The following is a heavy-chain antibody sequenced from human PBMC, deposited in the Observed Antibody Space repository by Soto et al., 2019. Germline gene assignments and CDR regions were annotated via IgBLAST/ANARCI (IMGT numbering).Heavy chain of an antibody. V-gene: IGHV3-30*18. J-gene: IGHJ6*02. CDR3: AKVRVRGVIITNYGMDV. Sequence: AGGSLRLSCAASGFSFSSYGMHWVRQAPGKGLEWVAGTSHDGSNKHYADSVKGRFTISRDNSKNTLSLQMNSLRAEDTAVYYCAKVRVRGVIITNYGMDVWGQGTTVTVS. CDR1: GFSFSSYG. D-gene: IGHD3-10*01. CDR2: TSHDGSNK.